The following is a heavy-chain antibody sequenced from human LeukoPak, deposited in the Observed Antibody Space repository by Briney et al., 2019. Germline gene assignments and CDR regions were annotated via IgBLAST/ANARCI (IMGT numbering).Heavy chain of an antibody. D-gene: IGHD1-26*01. V-gene: IGHV3-15*01. CDR1: GSTSSNAW. CDR3: TTPSSSEWELLGDY. Sequence: GGSLRLSWPPSGSTSSNAWMGWARQPPGRGRGWVGRIKSKSDGGTTDYAAPVKGRFTISRDDSKNTLYLQMNRMKTEDTAVYYWTTPSSSEWELLGDYWGQGTLVTVSS. J-gene: IGHJ4*02. CDR2: IKSKSDGGTT.